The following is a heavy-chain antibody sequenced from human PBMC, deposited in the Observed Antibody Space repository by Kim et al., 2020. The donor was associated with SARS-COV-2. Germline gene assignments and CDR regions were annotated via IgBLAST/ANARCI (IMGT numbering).Heavy chain of an antibody. D-gene: IGHD3-16*01. CDR3: AKDLGRLRLGDLSNYFDY. CDR2: IWYDGSNK. Sequence: GGSLRLSCAASGFTFSSYAMHWVRQAPGKGLEWVAVIWYDGSNKYYADSVKGRFTISRDNSKNTLYLQMNSLRAEDTAVYYCAKDLGRLRLGDLSNYFDYWGQGTLVTVSS. J-gene: IGHJ4*02. CDR1: GFTFSSYA. V-gene: IGHV3-33*06.